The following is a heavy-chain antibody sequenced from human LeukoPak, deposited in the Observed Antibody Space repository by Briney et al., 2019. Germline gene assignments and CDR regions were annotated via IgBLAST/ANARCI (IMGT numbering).Heavy chain of an antibody. CDR2: ISTSSSTR. CDR3: ARTRDPPTYYYFYMDV. CDR1: GFTLNNYS. D-gene: IGHD1-1*01. Sequence: GGALRLSCAASGFTLNNYSINWVRQAPGKGLEWVSYISTSSSTRYYADSVKGRFTISRDNAMNSLYLQMNSLRAEDTAVYYCARTRDPPTYYYFYMDVWGKGTTVTVSS. J-gene: IGHJ6*03. V-gene: IGHV3-48*04.